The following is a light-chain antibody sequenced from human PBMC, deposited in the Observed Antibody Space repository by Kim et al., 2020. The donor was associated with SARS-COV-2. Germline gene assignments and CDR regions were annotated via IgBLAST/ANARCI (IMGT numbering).Light chain of an antibody. V-gene: IGKV1-17*01. CDR1: QGIKSD. Sequence: DIQMTQSPSSLSASVGERVTITCRANQGIKSDLGWYQQRPGGAPKRLIYAASTLQRGVPSRFSGSGSGTEFTLTINSLQPEDVATYFCLQHNSFPQLTFGGGTKVDIK. J-gene: IGKJ4*01. CDR2: AAS. CDR3: LQHNSFPQLT.